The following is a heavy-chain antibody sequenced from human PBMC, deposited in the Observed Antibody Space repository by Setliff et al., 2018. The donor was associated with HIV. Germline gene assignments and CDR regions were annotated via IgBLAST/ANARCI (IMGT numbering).Heavy chain of an antibody. Sequence: SETLSLTCTVSGDTDFYWNWIQQPPGKGLEWIGYIHAGGKTNYNPSLKSRVTISLDTSKMQFSLHLTSVTAADTAVYYCATLDPSGGNFLAYWGQGTLVTVSS. CDR3: ATLDPSGGNFLAY. J-gene: IGHJ4*02. D-gene: IGHD2-21*02. V-gene: IGHV4-4*09. CDR2: IHAGGKT. CDR1: GDTDFY.